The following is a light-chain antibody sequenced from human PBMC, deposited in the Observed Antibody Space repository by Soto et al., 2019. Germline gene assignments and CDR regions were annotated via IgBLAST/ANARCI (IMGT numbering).Light chain of an antibody. CDR2: AAS. V-gene: IGKV1-39*01. J-gene: IGKJ1*01. Sequence: DIQVTQSPSSLSASVGDRVTITCRASQSIISYLNWYQQKPGKAPQLLIYAASSLQSGVPSRFSGSGSGTDFTLTISSLQPEDFATYYCQQSYSTPRTFGQGTKVDIK. CDR1: QSIISY. CDR3: QQSYSTPRT.